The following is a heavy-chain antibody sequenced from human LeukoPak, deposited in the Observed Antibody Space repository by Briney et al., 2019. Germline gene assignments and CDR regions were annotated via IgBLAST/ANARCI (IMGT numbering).Heavy chain of an antibody. CDR2: IIPIFGTA. J-gene: IGHJ4*02. D-gene: IGHD6-13*01. CDR3: AREGSIAATGDFDY. Sequence: ASVKVSCKASGGTFSSYAISWVRQAPGQGLEWMGGIIPIFGTANYAQKFQGRVTITADKSTSTAYMELSSLRSEDTAVYYCAREGSIAATGDFDYWGQGTLVTVSS. CDR1: GGTFSSYA. V-gene: IGHV1-69*06.